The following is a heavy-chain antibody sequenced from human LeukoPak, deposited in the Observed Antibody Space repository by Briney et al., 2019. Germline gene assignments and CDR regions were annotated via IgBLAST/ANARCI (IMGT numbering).Heavy chain of an antibody. CDR3: ARDGP. CDR2: INQDGSEK. Sequence: GGSLRLSCAASGFTFTSHWISWVRQAPGKGLEWVANINQDGSEKYYVDSVKGRFTISRDNAKNSLYLQMNSLRAEDTAVYYCARDGPWGQGTLVTVSS. J-gene: IGHJ5*02. V-gene: IGHV3-7*01. CDR1: GFTFTSHW.